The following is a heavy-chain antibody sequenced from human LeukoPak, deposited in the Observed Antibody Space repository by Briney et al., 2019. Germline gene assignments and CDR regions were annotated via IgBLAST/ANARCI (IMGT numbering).Heavy chain of an antibody. J-gene: IGHJ4*02. V-gene: IGHV1-2*04. Sequence: ASVKVSCKASGYTFTGYYMHWVRQAPGQGLEWMGWINPNSGGTNYAQKFQGWVTMTRDTSISTAYMELSRLRSDDTAVYYCARDDVPGVPQVAQLAWSGNFDYWGQGTLVTVSS. CDR1: GYTFTGYY. CDR3: ARDDVPGVPQVAQLAWSGNFDY. CDR2: INPNSGGT. D-gene: IGHD2-2*01.